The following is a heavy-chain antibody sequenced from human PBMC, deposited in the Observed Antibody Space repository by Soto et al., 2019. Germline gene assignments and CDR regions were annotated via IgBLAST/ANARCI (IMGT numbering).Heavy chain of an antibody. CDR1: GYTFTNYG. D-gene: IGHD3-10*01. J-gene: IGHJ5*02. Sequence: QVQLVQPGGEVKKPGASVKVSCKASGYTFTNYGISWVRQAPGQGLEWMGWINVYNGNTKYAQKVQGRVTMTTDTSTSTAYMEQRSLRSDDTAVYYCARGVGSGSYYNQYNWFDPWGQGTLVTVSS. CDR2: INVYNGNT. CDR3: ARGVGSGSYYNQYNWFDP. V-gene: IGHV1-18*01.